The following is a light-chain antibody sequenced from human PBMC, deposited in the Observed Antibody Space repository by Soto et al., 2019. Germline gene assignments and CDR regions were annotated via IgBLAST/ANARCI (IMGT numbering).Light chain of an antibody. V-gene: IGKV3-11*01. CDR2: DAS. CDR3: QQRDGWPLT. CDR1: QSVSGN. J-gene: IGKJ4*01. Sequence: EIVMTQSPATLSVSLGERATLSCGASQSVSGNLAWYQQKPGQAPRLLIYDASNRATGIPARFSGSGSGTGFTLTISSLEPEDFAVYYCQQRDGWPLTFGGGTKVDI.